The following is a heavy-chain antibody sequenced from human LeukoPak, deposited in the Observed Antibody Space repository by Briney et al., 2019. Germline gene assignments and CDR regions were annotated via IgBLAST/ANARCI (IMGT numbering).Heavy chain of an antibody. CDR3: ARDPKGMDV. V-gene: IGHV3-21*01. Sequence: GGSPRLSCAASGSAFSTYSMNWVRQAPGKGLEWVSFISSHSNYINYADSVKGRFTISRDNAKNSLYLQMNSLGAEDTAVYYCARDPKGMDVWGQGTTVTVSS. J-gene: IGHJ6*02. CDR2: ISSHSNYI. CDR1: GSAFSTYS.